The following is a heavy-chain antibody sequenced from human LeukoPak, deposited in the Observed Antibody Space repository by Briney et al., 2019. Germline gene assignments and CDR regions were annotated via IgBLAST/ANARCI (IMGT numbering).Heavy chain of an antibody. D-gene: IGHD2-8*02. V-gene: IGHV3-30*19. CDR3: ARDLTGKYYIAY. Sequence: GGSLRLSCVASGFSFFNFGMHWVRQAPGKGLDWVAVIWNDGSYKYYADSVKGRFTISRDNSKNTVHLQMNSLRAADTALYSCARDLTGKYYIAYWGQGTLVTVSS. CDR1: GFSFFNFG. J-gene: IGHJ4*02. CDR2: IWNDGSYK.